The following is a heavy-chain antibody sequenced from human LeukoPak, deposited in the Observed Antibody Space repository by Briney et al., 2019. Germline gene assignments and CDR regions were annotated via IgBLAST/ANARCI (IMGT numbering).Heavy chain of an antibody. CDR1: GYTFTGYY. CDR3: ARGKDYYYYYYMDV. Sequence: LGASVKVSCKASGYTFTGYYMHWVRQAPGQGLEWMGWINPNSGGTNYAQKFQGRVTMTRDTSISTAYMELSRLRSDDTAVYYCARGKDYYYYYYMDVWGKGTTVTISS. V-gene: IGHV1-2*03. CDR2: INPNSGGT. J-gene: IGHJ6*03.